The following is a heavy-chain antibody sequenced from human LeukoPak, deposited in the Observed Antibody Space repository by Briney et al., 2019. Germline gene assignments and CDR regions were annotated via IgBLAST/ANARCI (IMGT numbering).Heavy chain of an antibody. CDR3: AKVSGLWFGALLY. V-gene: IGHV3-23*01. Sequence: GGSLRLSCAVSGITLSNYAMSWVRQAPGKGLEWVSAISGSGGSTYYADSVKGRFTISRDNSKNTLYLQMNSLRAEDTAVYYCAKVSGLWFGALLYWGQGTLVTVS. J-gene: IGHJ4*02. CDR2: ISGSGGST. D-gene: IGHD3-10*01. CDR1: GITLSNYA.